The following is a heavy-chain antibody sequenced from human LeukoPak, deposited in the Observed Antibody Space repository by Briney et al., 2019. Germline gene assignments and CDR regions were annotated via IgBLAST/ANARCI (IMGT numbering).Heavy chain of an antibody. D-gene: IGHD6-19*01. Sequence: GGSLRLSCAASGFTFSSHSMNWVRQAPGKGLEWVSSISGSSSYIKYADSVRGRLTISRDNAKNSLYLQMNSLRAEDTAVYYCARDRIGIAVAVPYYFDYWGQGTLVTVSS. CDR3: ARDRIGIAVAVPYYFDY. CDR2: ISGSSSYI. V-gene: IGHV3-21*01. CDR1: GFTFSSHS. J-gene: IGHJ4*02.